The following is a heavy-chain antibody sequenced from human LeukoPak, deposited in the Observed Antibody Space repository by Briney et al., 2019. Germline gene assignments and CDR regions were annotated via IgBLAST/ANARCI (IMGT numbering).Heavy chain of an antibody. D-gene: IGHD5-18*01. CDR3: AKGKHTAMVYFDY. CDR2: ISWNSGSI. J-gene: IGHJ4*02. V-gene: IGHV3-9*01. Sequence: PGGSLRLSCAASGFIFSNYAMSWVRQAPGKGLEWVSGISWNSGSIGYADSVKGRFTISRDNAKNSLYLQMNSLRAEDTALYYCAKGKHTAMVYFDYWGQGTLVTVSS. CDR1: GFIFSNYA.